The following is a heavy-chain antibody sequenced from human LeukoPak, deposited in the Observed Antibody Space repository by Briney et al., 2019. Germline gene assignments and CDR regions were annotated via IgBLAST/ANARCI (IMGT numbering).Heavy chain of an antibody. J-gene: IGHJ4*02. V-gene: IGHV3-33*01. D-gene: IGHD2/OR15-2a*01. CDR1: GYTFSIYG. Sequence: GMSLRLSCAASGYTFSIYGMNWVRQAPGKGLEWVAIIWYDGSNTYFAESVMGRFSISKDNFKNIVYLQMNSLKIEDTCVYYCARAGIVNALDYWGQGAQVTVSP. CDR2: IWYDGSNT. CDR3: ARAGIVNALDY.